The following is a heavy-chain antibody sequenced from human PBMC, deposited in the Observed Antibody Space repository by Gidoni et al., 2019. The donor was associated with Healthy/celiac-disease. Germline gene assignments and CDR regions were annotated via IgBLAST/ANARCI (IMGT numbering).Heavy chain of an antibody. CDR1: GFTFSSYA. CDR3: ARAAKNGIAAAAHNWFDP. J-gene: IGHJ5*02. CDR2: ISYDGSNK. V-gene: IGHV3-30*04. Sequence: QVQLVEAGGGVVQPGWSLRLSCAASGFTFSSYALHWVRQAPGKGLEWVAVISYDGSNKYYADSVKGRFTISRDNSKNTLYLQMNSLRAEDTAVYYCARAAKNGIAAAAHNWFDPWGQGTLVTVSS. D-gene: IGHD6-13*01.